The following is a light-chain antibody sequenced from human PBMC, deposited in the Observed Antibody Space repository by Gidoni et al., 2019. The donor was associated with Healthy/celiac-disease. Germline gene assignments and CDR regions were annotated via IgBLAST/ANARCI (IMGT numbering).Light chain of an antibody. J-gene: IGKJ2*01. CDR1: QSIRSY. Sequence: DIQMTQSPSSLSASVGDRVTITCRASQSIRSYLNWYEQKPGKAPMVLIYAASTLQSGVPSRFSGSGSGTDFTLTISSLQPEDSATYYCQQSYSTPRTFGQXTKLEIK. CDR2: AAS. V-gene: IGKV1-39*01. CDR3: QQSYSTPRT.